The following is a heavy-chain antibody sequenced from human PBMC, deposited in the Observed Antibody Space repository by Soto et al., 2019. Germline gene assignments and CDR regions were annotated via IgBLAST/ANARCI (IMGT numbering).Heavy chain of an antibody. Sequence: SETLSLTCTVSGGSISSYSWSWIRQPPGKGLEWIGYIYYSGSTNYNPSLKSRVTISVDTSKNQFSLKLSSVTAADTAVYYCARYDGRYWGQGTLVTVSS. CDR2: IYYSGST. D-gene: IGHD3-16*01. CDR1: GGSISSYS. V-gene: IGHV4-59*01. CDR3: ARYDGRY. J-gene: IGHJ4*02.